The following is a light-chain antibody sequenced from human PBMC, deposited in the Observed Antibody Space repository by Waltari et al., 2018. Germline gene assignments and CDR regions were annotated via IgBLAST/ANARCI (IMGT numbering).Light chain of an antibody. CDR1: DRLPSIY. Sequence: LPSRACDRLPSIYCAGYSQNPGQAPRLRFYGATRRATGIPDRFGGGESGTYCTLTITSLNPEDFAGYSCQQYGSSPPTFGQGTKLEIK. CDR3: QQYGSSPPT. V-gene: IGKV3-20*01. CDR2: GAT. J-gene: IGKJ2*01.